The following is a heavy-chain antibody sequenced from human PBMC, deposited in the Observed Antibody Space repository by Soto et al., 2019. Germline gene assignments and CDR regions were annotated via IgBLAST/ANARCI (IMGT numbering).Heavy chain of an antibody. CDR3: ARGGHVVVVTAAFDY. J-gene: IGHJ4*02. CDR2: INPSGGNT. Sequence: QVQLMQSGAEVKKPGASVKDSCKASGNTFTNNYIHWVRQAPGQGLEWMGTINPSGGNTTYAQKFLGRVTMTRDTSTSTLYMELTSLRLEDTAVYYCARGGHVVVVTAAFDYWGQGTLVTVSS. CDR1: GNTFTNNY. V-gene: IGHV1-46*01. D-gene: IGHD2-21*02.